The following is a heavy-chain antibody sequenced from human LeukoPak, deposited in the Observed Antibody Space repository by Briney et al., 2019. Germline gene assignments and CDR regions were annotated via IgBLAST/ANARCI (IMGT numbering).Heavy chain of an antibody. V-gene: IGHV3-21*01. CDR2: ISSSSSYI. CDR1: GFTFSSYS. J-gene: IGHJ2*01. CDR3: ARDPYCGGNCYSYWYFDL. D-gene: IGHD2-15*01. Sequence: GGSLRLSCAASGFTFSSYSMNWVRQAPGKWLEWVSSISSSSSYIYYADSVKGRFTISRDNAKNSLYLQMNSLRAEDTAVYYCARDPYCGGNCYSYWYFDLWGRGTLVTVSS.